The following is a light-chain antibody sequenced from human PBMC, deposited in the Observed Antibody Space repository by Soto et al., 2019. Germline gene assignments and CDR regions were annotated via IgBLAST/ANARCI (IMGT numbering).Light chain of an antibody. V-gene: IGLV2-14*01. CDR3: SSYANSSPVI. J-gene: IGLJ2*01. CDR2: DVS. CDR1: NSDVGDYTY. Sequence: QSALTQPASVSGSPGQSITISCTGTNSDVGDYTYVSWYQQHPGKAPQLILYDVSYRPSGVSNRFSGSKSVNTASLTISGLPAEDEADYYCSSYANSSPVIFGGGTKLTVL.